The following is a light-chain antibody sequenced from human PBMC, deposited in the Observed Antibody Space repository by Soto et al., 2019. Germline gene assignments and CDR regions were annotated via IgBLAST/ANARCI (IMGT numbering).Light chain of an antibody. CDR3: QQYNMWPRT. CDR1: QSLGTN. V-gene: IGKV3-15*01. Sequence: EIVMRQSPATLSVSPGERATLSCRASQSLGTNLAWFQQKPGQSPRLLIHGASTRATGTPARFGGIGSGTEFTLTISSLQSEDFAVYYCQQYNMWPRTFGQGTKVDIK. J-gene: IGKJ1*01. CDR2: GAS.